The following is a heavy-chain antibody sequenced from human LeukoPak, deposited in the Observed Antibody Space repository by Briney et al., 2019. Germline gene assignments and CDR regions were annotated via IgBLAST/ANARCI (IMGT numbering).Heavy chain of an antibody. V-gene: IGHV3-30*04. D-gene: IGHD5-12*01. CDR3: AKRYGGYDYYFDY. Sequence: GGSLRLSCAASGFTFSSYVMHWVRQAPGKGLEWVAIISYDGSNEYYADSVKGRFTISRDNSKNTLYLQMNSLRAEDTAVYYCAKRYGGYDYYFDYWGQGILVTVSS. CDR2: ISYDGSNE. J-gene: IGHJ4*02. CDR1: GFTFSSYV.